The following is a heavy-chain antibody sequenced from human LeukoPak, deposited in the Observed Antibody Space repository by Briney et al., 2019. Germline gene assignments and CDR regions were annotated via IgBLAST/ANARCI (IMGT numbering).Heavy chain of an antibody. CDR3: ARSTPYYDILTGSYYFDY. CDR1: GYTFTSYY. V-gene: IGHV1-2*02. CDR2: INPNSGGT. Sequence: ASVKVSCKASGYTFTSYYMHWVRQAPGQGLEWMGWINPNSGGTNYAQKFQGRVTMTRDTSISTAYMELSRLRSDDTAVYYCARSTPYYDILTGSYYFDYWGQGTLVTVSS. J-gene: IGHJ4*02. D-gene: IGHD3-9*01.